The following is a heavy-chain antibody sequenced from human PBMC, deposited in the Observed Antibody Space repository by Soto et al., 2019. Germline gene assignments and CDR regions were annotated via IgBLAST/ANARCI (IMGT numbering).Heavy chain of an antibody. CDR1: GFTFSTYA. J-gene: IGHJ4*02. V-gene: IGHV3-23*01. Sequence: EVQLLESGGGLVQPGGSLRLSCAASGFTFSTYAMSWVRQAPGKGLEWVSGLFGNGGGISYADSVKGRFTISRDNSNNMLYLQMHSLRVEDTAVYYCAKDRQPDGLWPFDHWGQGTLVTASS. CDR3: AKDRQPDGLWPFDH. D-gene: IGHD2-8*01. CDR2: LFGNGGGI.